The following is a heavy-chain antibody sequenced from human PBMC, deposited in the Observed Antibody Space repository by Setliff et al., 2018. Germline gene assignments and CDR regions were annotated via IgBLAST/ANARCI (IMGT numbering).Heavy chain of an antibody. V-gene: IGHV1-46*01. D-gene: IGHD5-18*01. CDR2: INPSGGST. CDR3: ARVGRYVDTAMVFDY. CDR1: GYTFTSYY. J-gene: IGHJ4*02. Sequence: GASVKVSCKAPGYTFTSYYMHWVRQAPGQGLEWMGIINPSGGSTSYAQKFQGRVTMTRDTSTSTVYMELSSLRSEDTAVYYCARVGRYVDTAMVFDYWGQGTLVTVSS.